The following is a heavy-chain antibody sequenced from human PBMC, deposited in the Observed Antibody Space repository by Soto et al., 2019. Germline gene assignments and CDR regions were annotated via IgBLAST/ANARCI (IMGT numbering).Heavy chain of an antibody. Sequence: GGSLRLSCAASGFTFSSYGMHWVRQAPGKGLEWVAVVSHDGSDKYYADSVKGRFTISRDNSRNTLYLQLDSLKIEDTAVYYCTPAADFDYGGQGTLFPVPS. CDR3: TPAADFDY. V-gene: IGHV3-30*03. CDR1: GFTFSSYG. CDR2: VSHDGSDK. J-gene: IGHJ4*02.